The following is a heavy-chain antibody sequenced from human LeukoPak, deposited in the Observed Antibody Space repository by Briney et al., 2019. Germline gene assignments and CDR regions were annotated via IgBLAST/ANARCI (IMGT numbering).Heavy chain of an antibody. CDR1: GYTFTGYY. CDR2: INPNSGGT. D-gene: IGHD6-13*01. CDR3: ARAVGYIAAAINWFDP. J-gene: IGHJ5*02. V-gene: IGHV1-2*02. Sequence: ASVKVSCKASGYTFTGYYMHWVRQAPGQGLEWMGWINPNSGGTNYAQKFQGRVTMTRDTSISTAYMELSRLRSDDTAVYYCARAVGYIAAAINWFDPWGQGTLVTVSS.